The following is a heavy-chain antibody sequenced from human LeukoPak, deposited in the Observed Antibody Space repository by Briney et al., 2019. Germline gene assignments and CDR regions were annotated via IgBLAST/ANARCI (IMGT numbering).Heavy chain of an antibody. CDR2: IRSKAYGGTT. CDR3: TRDQRLRYRYYFDY. Sequence: GRSLRLSCTASGFTFGDYAMSWVRQAPGRGLEWVGFIRSKAYGGTTEYAASVKGRFTISRDDSKSIAYLQMKSLKTEDTAVYYCTRDQRLRYRYYFDYWGQGTLVTVSS. V-gene: IGHV3-49*04. J-gene: IGHJ4*02. D-gene: IGHD6-25*01. CDR1: GFTFGDYA.